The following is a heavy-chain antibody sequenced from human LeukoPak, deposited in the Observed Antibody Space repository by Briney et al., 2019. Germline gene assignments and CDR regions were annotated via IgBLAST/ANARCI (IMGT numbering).Heavy chain of an antibody. V-gene: IGHV3-23*01. J-gene: IGHJ6*03. D-gene: IGHD5-12*01. CDR1: GFTFSSYA. CDR3: AKDQYSGYGYYHYYMDV. Sequence: PGGSLRLSCAASGFTFSSYAMSWVRQAPGKGLEWVSAISGSGGSTYYADSVKGRFTISRDNSKNTLYLQMNSPRAKGTAVYYCAKDQYSGYGYYHYYMDVWGKGTTVTVSS. CDR2: ISGSGGST.